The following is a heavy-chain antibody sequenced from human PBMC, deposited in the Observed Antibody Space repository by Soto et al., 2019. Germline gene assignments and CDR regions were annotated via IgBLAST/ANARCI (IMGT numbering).Heavy chain of an antibody. Sequence: QVQLQQSGPGLVKPSQTLSLTCAISGDSVSSNSAAWNWIRQSPSRGLEWLVRTYYRSKWYNDYAVSVKSRITINPDTSKNQFSLQLNSVTPEDTAVYYCARAINEGVVAALIYYYMDVWGKGTTVTVSS. V-gene: IGHV6-1*01. CDR3: ARAINEGVVAALIYYYMDV. CDR1: GDSVSSNSAA. J-gene: IGHJ6*03. D-gene: IGHD2-15*01. CDR2: TYYRSKWYN.